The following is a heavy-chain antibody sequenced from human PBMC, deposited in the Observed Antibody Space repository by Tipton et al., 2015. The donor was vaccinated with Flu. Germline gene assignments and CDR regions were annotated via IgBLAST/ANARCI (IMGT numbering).Heavy chain of an antibody. D-gene: IGHD3-3*01. V-gene: IGHV3-23*01. CDR2: ISGTTTTI. CDR1: GLTFKTYA. Sequence: SLRLSCVASGLTFKTYATSWVRQAPGKGLEWVSSISGTTTTIKYADSVRGRFTISRDDSKNTVYLQMDSLKTEDTAVYYCTAGVGSTDHDYWGQGTLVTVSS. CDR3: TAGVGSTDHDY. J-gene: IGHJ4*02.